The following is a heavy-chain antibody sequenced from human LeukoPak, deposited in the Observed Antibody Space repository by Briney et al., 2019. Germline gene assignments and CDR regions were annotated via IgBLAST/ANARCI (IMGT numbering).Heavy chain of an antibody. CDR1: GFTFSSYW. D-gene: IGHD3-3*01. CDR3: AREEGEGITIFGVVIIRPNWFDP. Sequence: GGSLRLSCAASGFTFSSYWMSWVRQAPGKGLEGVANIKQDGSEKYYVDSVKGRFTISRDNAKNSLYLQMNSLRAEDTAVYYCAREEGEGITIFGVVIIRPNWFDPWGQGTLVTVSS. V-gene: IGHV3-7*01. CDR2: IKQDGSEK. J-gene: IGHJ5*02.